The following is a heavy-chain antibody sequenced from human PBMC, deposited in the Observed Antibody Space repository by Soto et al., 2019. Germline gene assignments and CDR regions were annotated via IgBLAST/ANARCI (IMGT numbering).Heavy chain of an antibody. CDR3: ARSPPDYYDSSGYYRN. J-gene: IGHJ4*02. V-gene: IGHV4-59*12. D-gene: IGHD3-22*01. Sequence: PSETLSLTCTVSGGPITSENWWSWIRQPPGKGLEWIGYIYYSGSTYYNPSLKSRVTISVDTSKNQFSLKLSSVTAADTAVYYCARSPPDYYDSSGYYRNWGQGTLVTVSS. CDR2: IYYSGST. CDR1: GGPITSENW.